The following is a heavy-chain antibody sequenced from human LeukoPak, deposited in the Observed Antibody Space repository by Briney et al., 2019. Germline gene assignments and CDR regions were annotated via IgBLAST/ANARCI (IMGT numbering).Heavy chain of an antibody. D-gene: IGHD2-15*01. Sequence: GSLRLSCAASGFTFSSYEMNWVRQAPGKGLEWVSYISSSGSTIYYADSVKGRFTISRDNAKNSLYLQMNSLRAEDTAVYYCARDKGGYCSGGSCYSDPYYYGMDVWGKGTTVTVSS. CDR3: ARDKGGYCSGGSCYSDPYYYGMDV. CDR1: GFTFSSYE. V-gene: IGHV3-48*03. J-gene: IGHJ6*04. CDR2: ISSSGSTI.